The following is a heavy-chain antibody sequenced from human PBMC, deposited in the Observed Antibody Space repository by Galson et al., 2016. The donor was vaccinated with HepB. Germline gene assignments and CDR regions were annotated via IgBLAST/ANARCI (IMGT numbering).Heavy chain of an antibody. J-gene: IGHJ6*02. V-gene: IGHV4-4*02. D-gene: IGHD3-10*01. CDR2: IYHSGST. CDR3: ARNYFGLGSSTFYYGLDV. CDR1: GDSISSGNW. Sequence: SETLSPTCAVFGDSISSGNWWSWVRQAPGKGLEWIGEIYHSGSTNYNPSLKSRPTISLDKSKNEFSLRLSSVAAADTAIYYCARNYFGLGSSTFYYGLDVWGQGTTVTVSS.